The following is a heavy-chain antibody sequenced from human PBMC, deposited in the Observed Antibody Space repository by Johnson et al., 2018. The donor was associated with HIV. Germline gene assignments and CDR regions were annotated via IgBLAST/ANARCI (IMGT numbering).Heavy chain of an antibody. J-gene: IGHJ3*02. CDR2: ISGSGGST. D-gene: IGHD6-13*01. CDR1: GFTVSSNY. V-gene: IGHV3-53*01. CDR3: ARDRGSSSWYRDAFDI. Sequence: GGLIQPGGSLRLSCAASGFTVSSNYMSWVRQAPGKGLEWVSVISGSGGSTYYADSVKGRFTISRDNSKNTLYLQMNSLRAEDTAVYYCARDRGSSSWYRDAFDIWGQGTMVTVSS.